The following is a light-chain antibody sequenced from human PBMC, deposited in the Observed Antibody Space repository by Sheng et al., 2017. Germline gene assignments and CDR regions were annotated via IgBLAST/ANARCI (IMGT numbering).Light chain of an antibody. CDR2: DVT. J-gene: IGLJ2*01. V-gene: IGLV2-14*01. CDR3: SSYTSSSTQV. Sequence: QSALTQPASVSGSPGQSITISCTGTSSDVGGYNYVSWYQQHPGKVPKLMIYDVTNRPSGVSNRFSGSKSGNTASLTISGLQAEDEADYYCSSYTSSSTQVFGGGTKVTVL. CDR1: SSDVGGYNY.